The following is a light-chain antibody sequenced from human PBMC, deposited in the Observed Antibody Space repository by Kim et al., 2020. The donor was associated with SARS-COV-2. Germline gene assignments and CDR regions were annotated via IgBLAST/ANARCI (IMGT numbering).Light chain of an antibody. J-gene: IGKJ4*01. V-gene: IGKV3-15*01. Sequence: EIVMTQSPPTLSVSPGERATLSCRASQSVNNNLAWYQLKPGQAPRLVIYGASARATGIPARISGSGSGTEFTLTISSLQSEDFGAYYCHQYNDWPLTFGGGTKVEIK. CDR1: QSVNNN. CDR2: GAS. CDR3: HQYNDWPLT.